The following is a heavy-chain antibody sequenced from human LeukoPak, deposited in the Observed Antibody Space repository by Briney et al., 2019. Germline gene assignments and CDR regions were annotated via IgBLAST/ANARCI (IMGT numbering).Heavy chain of an antibody. CDR1: GGSFSGYS. CDR3: AREGGYLRLRYFDY. Sequence: PSETLSLTCAVSGGSFSGYSWSWIRQPPGKGLEWIGEINNSGSTNYNPSPKSRVTISVDTSKNQFSLRLISVAAADTAVYYCAREGGYLRLRYFDYWGQGTLVTVSS. V-gene: IGHV4-34*01. J-gene: IGHJ4*02. CDR2: INNSGST. D-gene: IGHD5-12*01.